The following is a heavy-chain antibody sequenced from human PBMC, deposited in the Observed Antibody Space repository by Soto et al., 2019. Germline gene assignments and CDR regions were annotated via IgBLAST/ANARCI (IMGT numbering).Heavy chain of an antibody. CDR1: GGTFSSYA. Sequence: SVKVSCKASGGTFSSYAISWVRQSPGQGLEWMGGIIPIFGTANYAQKFQGRVTITADESTSTAYMELSSLRSEDTAVYYCAKPGSNYGYYYYGMDVWGQGTTVTVSS. D-gene: IGHD4-4*01. J-gene: IGHJ6*02. V-gene: IGHV1-69*13. CDR2: IIPIFGTA. CDR3: AKPGSNYGYYYYGMDV.